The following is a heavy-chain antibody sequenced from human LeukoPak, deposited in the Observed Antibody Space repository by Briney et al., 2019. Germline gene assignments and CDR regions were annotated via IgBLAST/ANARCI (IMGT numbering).Heavy chain of an antibody. CDR2: ISHSGST. V-gene: IGHV4-4*02. Sequence: PSGTLSLTCAVSGGSISTSNWWSWVRQPPGQGLEWIGEISHSGSTNFNPSLKSRLITSVDKSKSQFSLKLTSVTAADTAVYYCARIAVAGYFDYWGQGTLVTVSS. CDR3: ARIAVAGYFDY. D-gene: IGHD6-19*01. J-gene: IGHJ4*02. CDR1: GGSISTSNW.